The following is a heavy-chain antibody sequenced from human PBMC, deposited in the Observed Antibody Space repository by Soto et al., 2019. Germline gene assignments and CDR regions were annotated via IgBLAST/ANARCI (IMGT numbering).Heavy chain of an antibody. J-gene: IGHJ4*02. V-gene: IGHV1-69*01. CDR3: ARAAGGYFDWYFVY. D-gene: IGHD3-9*01. CDR1: GGTFSSYA. Sequence: QVQLVQSGAEVKKPGSSVKVSCKASGGTFSSYAISWVRQAPGQGLEWMGGIIPIFGTANYAQKFQGRVTIAADESTSTAYMELSSLRSEDTAVYYCARAAGGYFDWYFVYWGQGTLVTVSS. CDR2: IIPIFGTA.